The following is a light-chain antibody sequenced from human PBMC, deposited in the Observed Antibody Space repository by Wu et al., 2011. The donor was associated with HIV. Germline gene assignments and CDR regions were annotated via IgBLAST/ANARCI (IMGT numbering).Light chain of an antibody. Sequence: EIVLTQSPDTLSLSPGERATLSCGASQNLNNNLAWYQQKPDQAPKLLIYDASNRATGIPARFSGSGSGTDFTLTISSLEPEDFAVYYCQQRSNWPPSITFGQGTRLEI. CDR1: QNLNNN. CDR2: DAS. J-gene: IGKJ5*01. CDR3: QQRSNWPPSIT. V-gene: IGKV3-11*01.